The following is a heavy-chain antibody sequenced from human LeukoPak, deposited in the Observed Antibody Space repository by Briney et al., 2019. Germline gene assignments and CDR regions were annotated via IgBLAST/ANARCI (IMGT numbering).Heavy chain of an antibody. V-gene: IGHV1-18*01. D-gene: IGHD3-22*01. J-gene: IGHJ3*02. CDR1: GYIFISYG. CDR2: ISAYNGNT. Sequence: ASVKVSCKASGYIFISYGISWVRQAPGQGLEWMGGISAYNGNTNYAQKFQGRVTMTTDTSTSTAYMELRSLRSDDTAVYYCARGMIYDSSGFVAFDIWGQGTMVTVSS. CDR3: ARGMIYDSSGFVAFDI.